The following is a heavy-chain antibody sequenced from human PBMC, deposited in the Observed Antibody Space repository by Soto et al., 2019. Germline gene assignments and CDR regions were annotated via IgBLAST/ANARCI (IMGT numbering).Heavy chain of an antibody. V-gene: IGHV3-23*01. J-gene: IGHJ4*02. CDR1: GFTFSNYD. CDR2: ISGRGSST. D-gene: IGHD2-2*01. Sequence: EVQLLNSGGGLVQPGGSLRLSCAASGFTFSNYDMNWVRQAPGKGLEWVSAISGRGSSTYYADSVKGRFTISRDDSKNPAYLQKNSMRTEDTAVYYCAKDNIVADAIRYDLYSWGQGTLVTDSS. CDR3: AKDNIVADAIRYDLYS.